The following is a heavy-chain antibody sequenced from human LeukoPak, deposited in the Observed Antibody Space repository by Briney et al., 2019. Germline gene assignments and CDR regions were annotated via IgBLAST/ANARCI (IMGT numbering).Heavy chain of an antibody. Sequence: PGGSLTLSCAGSGFTFSTYAMTWVRQAPGKGLEWVSAISNSGDTTYYADSVKGRFSISRDSSKNTLFLQMNSLRAEDTAVYYCAKGASSTALVTLYCWGQGTLVTVSS. V-gene: IGHV3-23*01. CDR2: ISNSGDTT. J-gene: IGHJ4*02. D-gene: IGHD6-13*01. CDR1: GFTFSTYA. CDR3: AKGASSTALVTLYC.